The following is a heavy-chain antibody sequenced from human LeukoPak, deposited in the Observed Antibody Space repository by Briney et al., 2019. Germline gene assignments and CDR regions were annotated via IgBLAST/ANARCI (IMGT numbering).Heavy chain of an antibody. J-gene: IGHJ1*01. CDR1: GFSVSNNY. V-gene: IGHV3-66*01. CDR2: IYSGGST. D-gene: IGHD2-15*01. CDR3: ASDSYSPEYFQH. Sequence: GGSLRLTCAASGFSVSNNYMSWVRQAPGKGLEWVSVIYSGGSTFYADSVKGRFTISRDNSKNTLYLQMNSLRAEDTAVYYCASDSYSPEYFQHWGQGTLVTVSS.